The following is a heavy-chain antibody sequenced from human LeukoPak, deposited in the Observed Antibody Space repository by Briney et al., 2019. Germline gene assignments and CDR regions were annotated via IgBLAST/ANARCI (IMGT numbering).Heavy chain of an antibody. V-gene: IGHV4-39*01. D-gene: IGHD5-24*01. CDR3: ARQGHGFNFKWDFDL. J-gene: IGHJ2*01. CDR2: IHYSGTT. Sequence: KASETLSLTCTVSGGSISNNNNFWGWIRQPPGKGLEWIGSIHYSGTTYYKPSLKSRVTISVDTSKNQFSLKLTSVTAADTAVYYCARQGHGFNFKWDFDLWGRGTLVTVSP. CDR1: GGSISNNNNF.